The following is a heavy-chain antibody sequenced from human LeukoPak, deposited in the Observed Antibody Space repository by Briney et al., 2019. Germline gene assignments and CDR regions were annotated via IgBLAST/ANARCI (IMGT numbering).Heavy chain of an antibody. Sequence: SETLSLTCTVSGGSISSSSYYWGWIRQPPGKGLEWIGSIYYSGSTNYNPSLKSRVTISVDTTKNQFSLKLSSVTAADTAVYYCAREPRYSSSSGAGYYYMDVWGKGTTVTVSS. CDR2: IYYSGST. CDR3: AREPRYSSSSGAGYYYMDV. V-gene: IGHV4-39*07. J-gene: IGHJ6*03. CDR1: GGSISSSSYY. D-gene: IGHD6-6*01.